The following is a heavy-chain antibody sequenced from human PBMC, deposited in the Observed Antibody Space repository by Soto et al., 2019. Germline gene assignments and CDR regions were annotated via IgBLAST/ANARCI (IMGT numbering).Heavy chain of an antibody. CDR1: GGSISSYY. D-gene: IGHD3-22*01. CDR2: IYYSGST. CDR3: AIEGDDRRNYYYYGMDV. V-gene: IGHV4-59*01. J-gene: IGHJ6*02. Sequence: SETLSLTCTVSGGSISSYYWNWIRQPPGKGLEWIGYIYYSGSTNYNPSLKSRVTISVDTSKNQFSLKLSSVTAADTAVYYCAIEGDDRRNYYYYGMDVWGQWTTGTVS.